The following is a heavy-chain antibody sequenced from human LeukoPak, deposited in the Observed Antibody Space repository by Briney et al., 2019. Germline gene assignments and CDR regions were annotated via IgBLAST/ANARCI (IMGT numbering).Heavy chain of an antibody. V-gene: IGHV1-2*02. CDR1: GYTFTSYG. CDR3: ARVFVDTTMGNYYFDY. Sequence: ASVKVSCKASGYTFTSYGISWVLQAPGQGLEWMGWINSNSGGTEYAQKFQGRVAMTRDTSISTAFMELSSLTSDDTAVYYCARVFVDTTMGNYYFDYWGLGTLVTVSS. D-gene: IGHD5-18*01. CDR2: INSNSGGT. J-gene: IGHJ4*02.